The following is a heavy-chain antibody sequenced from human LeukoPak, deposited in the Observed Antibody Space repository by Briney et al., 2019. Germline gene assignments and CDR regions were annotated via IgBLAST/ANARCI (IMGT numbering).Heavy chain of an antibody. CDR1: GFTFSDYG. CDR2: IKKDGSEI. J-gene: IGHJ4*02. D-gene: IGHD6-19*01. V-gene: IGHV3-7*01. CDR3: ARGSVWYRL. Sequence: GGSLRLSCAASGFTFSDYGIHWVRQAPGKGLEWVANIKKDGSEIYYVDSVKGRFTISRDNAKNSLYLQMNSLRAEDTAVYYCARGSVWYRLWGQGTLVTVSS.